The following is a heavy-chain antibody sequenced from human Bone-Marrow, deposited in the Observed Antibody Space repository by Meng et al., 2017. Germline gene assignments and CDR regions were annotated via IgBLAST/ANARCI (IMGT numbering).Heavy chain of an antibody. Sequence: QVQLQESGPGLVKPSQTLSLTCTVSGSPISNDENYWSWIRQSPGEGLEWIGYMHYNGITYYNPSLRSRATMLVDTSKNEFSLKLSSVTAADTAVYYCARYCSSTSCHNWFDPWGQGILVTVSS. V-gene: IGHV4-30-4*08. J-gene: IGHJ5*02. D-gene: IGHD2-2*02. CDR1: GSPISNDENY. CDR3: ARYCSSTSCHNWFDP. CDR2: MHYNGIT.